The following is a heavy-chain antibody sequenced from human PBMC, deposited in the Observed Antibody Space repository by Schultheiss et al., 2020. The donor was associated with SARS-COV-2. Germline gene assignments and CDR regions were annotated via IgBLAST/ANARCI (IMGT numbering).Heavy chain of an antibody. Sequence: ASVKVSCKASGGTFSSYAISWVRQAPGQGLEWMGIINPSGGSTSYAQKFQGRVTMTRDTSTDTFYMELSSLTSEDTAVYYCADSDVWGQGTTVTVSS. CDR1: GGTFSSYA. J-gene: IGHJ6*02. CDR3: ADSDV. CDR2: INPSGGST. V-gene: IGHV1-46*01.